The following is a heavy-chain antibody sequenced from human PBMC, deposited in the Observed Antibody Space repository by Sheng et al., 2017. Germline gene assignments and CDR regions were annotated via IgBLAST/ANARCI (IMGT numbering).Heavy chain of an antibody. CDR3: ARLEMATIGAFDI. V-gene: IGHV4-59*01. Sequence: QVQLQESGPGLVKPSETLSLTCTVSGGSISSYYWSWIRQPPGKGLEWIGYIHYSGSTNYNPSLKSRVTISVDTSKNKFSLRLSSVTAADTAVFYCARLEMATIGAFDIWGQGTMVTVSS. D-gene: IGHD5-12*01. CDR2: IHYSGST. J-gene: IGHJ3*02. CDR1: GGSISSYY.